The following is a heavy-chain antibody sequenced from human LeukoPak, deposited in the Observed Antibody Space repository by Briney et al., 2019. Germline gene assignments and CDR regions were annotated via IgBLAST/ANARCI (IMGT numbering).Heavy chain of an antibody. CDR1: GGTFSSYA. V-gene: IGHV1-69*13. CDR2: IIPIFGTA. Sequence: WASVKVSCKASGGTFSSYAISWVRQAPGQGLEWMGGIIPIFGTANYAQKFQGRVTITADESTSTAYMELSSLRSEDTAVYYCARVDYYGSGSFDYWGQGTLVTVSS. CDR3: ARVDYYGSGSFDY. D-gene: IGHD3-10*01. J-gene: IGHJ4*02.